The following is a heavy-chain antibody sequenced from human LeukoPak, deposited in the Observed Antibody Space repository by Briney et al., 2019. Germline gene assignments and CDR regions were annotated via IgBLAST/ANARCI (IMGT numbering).Heavy chain of an antibody. J-gene: IGHJ6*02. Sequence: GGSLRLSCAASGFTFSDYYMSWIRQAPGKGLEWVSYISSSGSTIYYADSVKGRFTISRDNAKNSLYLQMNSLRAEDTAVYYCARERDILTSGGYGMDVWGQGTTVTVSS. CDR2: ISSSGSTI. V-gene: IGHV3-11*01. CDR3: ARERDILTSGGYGMDV. CDR1: GFTFSDYY. D-gene: IGHD3-9*01.